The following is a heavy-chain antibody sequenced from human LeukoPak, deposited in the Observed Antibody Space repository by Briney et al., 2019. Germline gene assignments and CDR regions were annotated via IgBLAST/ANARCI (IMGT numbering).Heavy chain of an antibody. CDR3: ARDVMGRGVLDAFDI. CDR1: GGSISSGSYY. V-gene: IGHV4-61*02. CDR2: IYTSGST. D-gene: IGHD3-10*01. Sequence: SQTLSLTCTVSGGSISSGSYYWSWIRQPAGKGLEWIGRIYTSGSTSYNPSLKSRVTISVDTSKNQFSLKLSSVTAADTAVYYCARDVMGRGVLDAFDIWGQGTMVTVSS. J-gene: IGHJ3*02.